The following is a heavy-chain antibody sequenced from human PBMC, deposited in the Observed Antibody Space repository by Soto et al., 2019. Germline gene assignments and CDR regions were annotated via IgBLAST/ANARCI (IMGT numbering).Heavy chain of an antibody. V-gene: IGHV4-39*01. CDR3: ARHYEQEVFYY. CDR2: IFYSGST. Sequence: SETLSLTCTVSSGSISSTIYSWDWIRQPPGKGLEWIGSIFYSGSTYYNPSLESRVTISVDTSKNQFSLTLTSVTAADTAVYYCARHYEQEVFYYWGQRTPVTVSA. CDR1: SGSISSTIYS. D-gene: IGHD3-16*01. J-gene: IGHJ4*02.